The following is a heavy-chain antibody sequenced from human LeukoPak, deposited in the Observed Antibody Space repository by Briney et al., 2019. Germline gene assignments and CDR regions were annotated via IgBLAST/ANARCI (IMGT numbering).Heavy chain of an antibody. CDR1: GFTFSSYS. V-gene: IGHV3-21*01. CDR2: ISSSSSYI. CDR3: ARVGSILTGIYYFDY. J-gene: IGHJ4*02. D-gene: IGHD3-9*01. Sequence: PGGSLRLSCAASGFTFSSYSMNWVRQAPGKGLEWVSSISSSSSYIYYADSVKGRFTISRDNAKNSLYLQMNSLRAEDTAVCYCARVGSILTGIYYFDYWGQGTLVTVSS.